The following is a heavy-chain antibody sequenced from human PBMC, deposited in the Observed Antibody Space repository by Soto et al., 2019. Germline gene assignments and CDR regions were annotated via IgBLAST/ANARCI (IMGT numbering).Heavy chain of an antibody. Sequence: GVSVKVSCKASGYTFTSYGISWARQAPGQGLEWMGWISAYNGNTNYAQKLQGRVTMTTDTSTSTAYMELRSLRSDDTAVYYCARSDIVVVPAANLGPWGQGTLVTVSS. CDR1: GYTFTSYG. CDR3: ARSDIVVVPAANLGP. V-gene: IGHV1-18*01. J-gene: IGHJ5*02. CDR2: ISAYNGNT. D-gene: IGHD2-2*01.